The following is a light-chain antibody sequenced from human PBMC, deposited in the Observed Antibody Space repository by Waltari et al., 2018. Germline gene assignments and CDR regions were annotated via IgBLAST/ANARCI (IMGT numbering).Light chain of an antibody. J-gene: IGKJ3*01. V-gene: IGKV1-12*01. CDR2: GAS. CDR3: QQASSFPPAT. CDR1: QSVGTW. Sequence: DIQLTQSPPSLSASIGDRVTLTCRASQSVGTWLAWYQQKPGKAPKLLIYGASVLQIGVPSRFSGSGSETDFTLTIASLQPDDAATYYCQQASSFPPATFGPGTKVAIK.